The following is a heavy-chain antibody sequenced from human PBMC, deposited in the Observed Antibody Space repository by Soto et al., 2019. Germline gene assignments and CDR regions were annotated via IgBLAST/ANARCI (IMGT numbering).Heavy chain of an antibody. V-gene: IGHV3-30-3*01. CDR1: GFTFSSYA. Sequence: GGSLRLSCAASGFTFSSYAMHWVRQAPGKGLEWVAVISYDGSNKYYADSVKGRFTISRDNSKNTLYLQMNSLRAEDTAVYYCARERFLEWLASPMDVWGQGTTVTVSS. J-gene: IGHJ6*02. CDR3: ARERFLEWLASPMDV. D-gene: IGHD3-3*01. CDR2: ISYDGSNK.